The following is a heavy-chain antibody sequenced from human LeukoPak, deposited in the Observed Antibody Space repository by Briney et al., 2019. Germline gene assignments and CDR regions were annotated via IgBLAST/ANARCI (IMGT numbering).Heavy chain of an antibody. J-gene: IGHJ1*01. D-gene: IGHD6-19*01. V-gene: IGHV4-34*01. CDR2: INHSGST. CDR3: ARIAESSGWSRGRYFQH. Sequence: SETLSLTCAVYGGSFSGYYRSWIRQPPGKGLEWIGEINHSGSTNYNPSLKSRVTTSVDTSKNQFSLKLSSVTAADTAVYYCARIAESSGWSRGRYFQHWGQGTLVTVSS. CDR1: GGSFSGYY.